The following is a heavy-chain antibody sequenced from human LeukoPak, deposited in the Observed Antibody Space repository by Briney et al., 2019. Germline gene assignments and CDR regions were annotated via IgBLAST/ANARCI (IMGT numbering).Heavy chain of an antibody. D-gene: IGHD2-8*01. J-gene: IGHJ5*02. CDR3: ARVNGAGWFDP. CDR2: ISSSSSYI. V-gene: IGHV3-21*01. CDR1: GFTFSSYS. Sequence: GGSLRLSCAASGFTFSSYSMNWVRQAPGKGLEWVSSISSSSSYIYYADSVKGRFTISRDNAKNSLYLQMNSLRAEDTAVYYCARVNGAGWFDPWGQGTLVTVSS.